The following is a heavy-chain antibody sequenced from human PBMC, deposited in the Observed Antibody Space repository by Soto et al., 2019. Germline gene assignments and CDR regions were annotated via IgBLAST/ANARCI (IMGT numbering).Heavy chain of an antibody. CDR2: ISDSGART. V-gene: IGHV3-23*01. Sequence: GGSLRLSCVASGFTFRSFHMSWVRQAPGRGLEWVSGISDSGARTDYADSVKGRFTISRDNSKNTLYLQMNALRSEDTAVYFCAKRELDGNWGQGTLVTVSS. CDR3: AKRELDGN. D-gene: IGHD1-7*01. CDR1: GFTFRSFH. J-gene: IGHJ4*02.